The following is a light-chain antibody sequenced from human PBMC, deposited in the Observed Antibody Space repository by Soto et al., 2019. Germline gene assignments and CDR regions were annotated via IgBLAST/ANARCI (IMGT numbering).Light chain of an antibody. J-gene: IGKJ4*01. V-gene: IGKV2-28*01. CDR1: HSIIHSDGYHY. Sequence: DIVLTQSSLSLPVTPGEPASISCRSSHSIIHSDGYHYLDWYMQPPGQAPQLLIYSGSHRASGVPDRFSGSVSGTDFTLKISRVDAEDVAVYYCMQAQQTPVTFGGGTKVEIK. CDR2: SGS. CDR3: MQAQQTPVT.